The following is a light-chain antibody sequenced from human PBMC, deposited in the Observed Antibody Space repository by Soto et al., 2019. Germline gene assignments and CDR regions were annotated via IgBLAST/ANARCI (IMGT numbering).Light chain of an antibody. Sequence: QSVLTQPPSVSGAPGQRVTISCTGSSSNIGAGYEVHWYQQLPGTAPKLLIYGDSNRPSGVPDRFSGSKSGTSASLVITGLQAEDEADYYCQSYDSSLSGYVFGTGTKVTVL. J-gene: IGLJ1*01. CDR2: GDS. V-gene: IGLV1-40*01. CDR1: SSNIGAGYE. CDR3: QSYDSSLSGYV.